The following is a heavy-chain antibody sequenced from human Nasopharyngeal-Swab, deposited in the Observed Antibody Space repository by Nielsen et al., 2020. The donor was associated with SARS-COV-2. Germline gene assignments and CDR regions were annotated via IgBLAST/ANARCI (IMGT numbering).Heavy chain of an antibody. Sequence: GESLKISCAASGFTFSSYGMHWVRQAPGKGLEWVAVISYDGSNKYYADSAKGRFTISRDNSKNTLYLQMNSLRAEDTAVYYCAKDQGSSSLDYWGQGTLVPVSS. D-gene: IGHD6-6*01. J-gene: IGHJ4*02. CDR1: GFTFSSYG. V-gene: IGHV3-30*18. CDR3: AKDQGSSSLDY. CDR2: ISYDGSNK.